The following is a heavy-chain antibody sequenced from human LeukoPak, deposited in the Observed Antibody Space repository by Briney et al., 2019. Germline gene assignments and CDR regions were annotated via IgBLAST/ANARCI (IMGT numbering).Heavy chain of an antibody. Sequence: PSETLSLTCAVYGGSFSGYYWSWIRQPPGKGLEWIGEINHSGSTNYNPSLKSRVTISVDTSKNRFSLKLSSVTAADTAVYYCARGQHYDSSGYNFDYWGQGTLVTVSS. D-gene: IGHD3-22*01. CDR3: ARGQHYDSSGYNFDY. CDR1: GGSFSGYY. V-gene: IGHV4-34*01. J-gene: IGHJ4*02. CDR2: INHSGST.